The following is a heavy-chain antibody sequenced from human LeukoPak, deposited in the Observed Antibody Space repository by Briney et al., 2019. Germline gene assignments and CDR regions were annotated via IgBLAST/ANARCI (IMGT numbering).Heavy chain of an antibody. CDR1: GFTFGTYA. Sequence: GGSLRLSCAASGFTFGTYAMSWVRQAPGKGLEWISAISGSGGSTYYADSVKGRFTISRDNSKNTLYLQMNSLRAEDTAVYYCAKIPYSSGWVQNWFDPWGQGALVTVSS. CDR3: AKIPYSSGWVQNWFDP. D-gene: IGHD6-19*01. V-gene: IGHV3-23*01. CDR2: ISGSGGST. J-gene: IGHJ5*02.